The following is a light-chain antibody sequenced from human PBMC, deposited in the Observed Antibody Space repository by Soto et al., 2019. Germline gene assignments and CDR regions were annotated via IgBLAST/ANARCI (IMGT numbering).Light chain of an antibody. CDR1: QTISTY. Sequence: DIQMTQSPSSLSASVGDRVTITCRASQTISTYLNWYQQRPGKAPKVLIYAASSLQSGVQSRFSGSGSGTEFPLASRGVQPEYFATYYGQQGSSSPLTYGGGTRVEIK. V-gene: IGKV1-39*01. CDR2: AAS. J-gene: IGKJ4*01. CDR3: QQGSSSPLT.